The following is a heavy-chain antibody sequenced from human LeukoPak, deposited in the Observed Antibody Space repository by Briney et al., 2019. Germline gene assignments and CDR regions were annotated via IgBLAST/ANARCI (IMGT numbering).Heavy chain of an antibody. Sequence: GGSLRLSCVASGFTFSNYAMNWVRQAPGKGLEWVSVSGSGGDTYYVDSVKGRFTISRDNSKNTLYLQMNSLRAEDTAVYYCTSPAHDFDLWSGYYSLWGHGTQVTVSS. CDR3: TSPAHDFDLWSGYYSL. CDR1: GFTFSNYA. V-gene: IGHV3-23*01. J-gene: IGHJ4*01. CDR2: SGSGGDT. D-gene: IGHD3-3*01.